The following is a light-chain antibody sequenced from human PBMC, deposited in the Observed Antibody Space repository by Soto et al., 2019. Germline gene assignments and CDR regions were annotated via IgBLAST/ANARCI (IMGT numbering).Light chain of an antibody. J-gene: IGLJ3*02. CDR3: SSYTSSSTWV. Sequence: QSALTQPASVSGSPGQSITISCTGTSSDIGGYNYVSWYQQHPGKAPKLIYDVTNRPSGVSNRFSGSNSGNTASLTISGLQAEDEAYYYCSSYTSSSTWVFGGGTKVTVL. V-gene: IGLV2-14*01. CDR1: SSDIGGYNY. CDR2: DVT.